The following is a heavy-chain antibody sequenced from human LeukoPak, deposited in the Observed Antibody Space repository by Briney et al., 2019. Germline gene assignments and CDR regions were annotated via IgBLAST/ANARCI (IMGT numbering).Heavy chain of an antibody. CDR2: IYHSGST. Sequence: PSETLSLTCAVYGGSFSGYYWSWIRQPPGKGLEWIGYIYHSGSTYYNPSLKSRVTISVDRSKNQFSLKLSSVTAADTAVYYCARLKWGYCSGGSCYNWFDPWGQGTLVTVSS. CDR3: ARLKWGYCSGGSCYNWFDP. J-gene: IGHJ5*02. D-gene: IGHD2-15*01. V-gene: IGHV4-30-2*01. CDR1: GGSFSGYY.